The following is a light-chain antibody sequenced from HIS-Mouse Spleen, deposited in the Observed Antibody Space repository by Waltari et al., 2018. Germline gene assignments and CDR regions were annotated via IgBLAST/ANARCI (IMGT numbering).Light chain of an antibody. CDR3: SSYTSSSTRV. V-gene: IGLV2-14*03. Sequence: QSALTQPASVSGSPGQSITIPCTGTSSDVGGYNYVYWYQQHPGKAPNLMIYDVSNRPSGVSNRFSGSKSGNTASLTISGLQAEDEADYYCSSYTSSSTRVFGGGTKLTVL. CDR2: DVS. J-gene: IGLJ3*02. CDR1: SSDVGGYNY.